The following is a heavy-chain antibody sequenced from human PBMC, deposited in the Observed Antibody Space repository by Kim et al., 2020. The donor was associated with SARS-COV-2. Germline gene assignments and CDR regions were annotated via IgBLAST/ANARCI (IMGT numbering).Heavy chain of an antibody. D-gene: IGHD2-2*01. CDR2: IYYSGST. V-gene: IGHV4-39*01. CDR1: GGSISSSSYY. J-gene: IGHJ5*02. CDR3: ARRAQLSSSGWFDP. Sequence: SDTLSLTCTVSGGSISSSSYYWGWIRQPPGKGLEWIGSIYYSGSTYYNPSLKSRVTISVDTSKNQFSLKLSSVTAADTAVYYCARRAQLSSSGWFDPWGQGTLVTVSS.